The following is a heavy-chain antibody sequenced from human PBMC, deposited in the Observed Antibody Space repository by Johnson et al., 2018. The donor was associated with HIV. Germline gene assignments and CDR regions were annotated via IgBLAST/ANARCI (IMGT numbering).Heavy chain of an antibody. CDR3: ARSGPRTLLWFGGNDAFGI. CDR1: GFALSNYW. V-gene: IGHV3-7*01. CDR2: IKKDGSEK. J-gene: IGHJ3*02. D-gene: IGHD3-10*01. Sequence: MLLVESGGGLVQPGGSLRLSCAASGFALSNYWMNWVRQAPGKGLEWVANIKKDGSEKYYVASVKGRFTISRDNAKNSLYLQLNSLRAEDTAVYYCARSGPRTLLWFGGNDAFGIWGQGTMVTGSS.